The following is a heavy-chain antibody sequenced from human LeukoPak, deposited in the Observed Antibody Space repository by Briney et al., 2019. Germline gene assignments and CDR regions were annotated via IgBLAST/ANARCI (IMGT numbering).Heavy chain of an antibody. CDR2: MYLSGTT. CDR3: AGLVGRYSSGLYYYYFDY. J-gene: IGHJ4*02. D-gene: IGHD3-22*01. V-gene: IGHV4-4*02. CDR1: GDSINSLDL. Sequence: SETLSLTCTVSGDSINSLDLWSWVRQPPGKGLEWIGEMYLSGTTHSNPSVKSRVTILIDKSKNQFFLNLSSVTAADTAVYYCAGLVGRYSSGLYYYYFDYWGQGTLVTVSS.